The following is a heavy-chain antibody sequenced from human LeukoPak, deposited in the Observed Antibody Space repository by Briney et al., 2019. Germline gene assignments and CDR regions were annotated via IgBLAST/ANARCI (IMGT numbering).Heavy chain of an antibody. CDR1: GYTFTSYD. CDR2: INPNTGGT. V-gene: IGHV1-2*02. D-gene: IGHD3-9*01. J-gene: IGHJ3*01. CDR3: ATPVPGYGALDV. Sequence: ASVKVSCTASGYTFTSYDINWVRQAPGQGLEWMGWINPNTGGTKYAQEFQGRVTMTGDTSLSIVQMELRSLTADDTAMYYCATPVPGYGALDVWGQGTMATVSS.